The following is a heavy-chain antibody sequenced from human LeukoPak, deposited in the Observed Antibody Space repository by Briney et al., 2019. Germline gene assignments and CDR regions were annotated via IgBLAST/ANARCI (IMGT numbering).Heavy chain of an antibody. V-gene: IGHV3-66*01. CDR3: ARDNGSGFRRDAFDI. J-gene: IGHJ3*02. Sequence: PGGSLRLSCAASGFTVSSNYMSWVRQAPGKGLEWVSVIYSGGSTYYADSVKGRFTISRDNSKNTLYLQMNSLRAEDTAVYYCARDNGSGFRRDAFDIWGQGTMVTVSS. D-gene: IGHD6-19*01. CDR2: IYSGGST. CDR1: GFTVSSNY.